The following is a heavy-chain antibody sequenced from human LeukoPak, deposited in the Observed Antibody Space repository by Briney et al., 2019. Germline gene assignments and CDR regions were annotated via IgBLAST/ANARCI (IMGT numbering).Heavy chain of an antibody. Sequence: SETLCLTCTVSGGSISSSSYYWGWIRQPPGQGLEWIVSIYYSWSTYYNPSLKSRVTISVDTSKNQFSLKLSSVTAADTAVYYCARQGLSITGTTHFDYWGQGTLVTVSS. CDR2: IYYSWST. D-gene: IGHD1-7*01. CDR1: GGSISSSSYY. J-gene: IGHJ4*02. CDR3: ARQGLSITGTTHFDY. V-gene: IGHV4-39*01.